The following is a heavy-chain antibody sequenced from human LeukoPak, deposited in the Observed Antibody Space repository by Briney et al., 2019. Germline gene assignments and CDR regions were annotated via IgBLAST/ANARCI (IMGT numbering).Heavy chain of an antibody. CDR3: ARIPYYYDSSGYYYEGGFDP. J-gene: IGHJ5*02. D-gene: IGHD3-22*01. CDR1: GSSLSTSGMC. Sequence: SGPTLVNPTQTLTLTCTFSGSSLSTSGMCVSWIRQPPGKALEWLALIDWDDDKYYSTSLKTRLTISKDTSKNQVVLTMTNMDPVDTATYYCARIPYYYDSSGYYYEGGFDPWGQGTLVTVSS. CDR2: IDWDDDK. V-gene: IGHV2-70*01.